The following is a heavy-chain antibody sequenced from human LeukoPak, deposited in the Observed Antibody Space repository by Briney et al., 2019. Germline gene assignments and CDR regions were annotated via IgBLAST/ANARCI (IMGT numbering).Heavy chain of an antibody. V-gene: IGHV3-30*18. Sequence: PGRSLRLSCAASGFTFNTYDIHWVRQAPGKGLEWVAVISYDGSNKYYADFVKGRFTISRDNSKNTLYLQMSSLRAEDTAVYYCAKGRARARYFDLWGRGTLVTVSS. CDR3: AKGRARARYFDL. J-gene: IGHJ2*01. CDR2: ISYDGSNK. CDR1: GFTFNTYD.